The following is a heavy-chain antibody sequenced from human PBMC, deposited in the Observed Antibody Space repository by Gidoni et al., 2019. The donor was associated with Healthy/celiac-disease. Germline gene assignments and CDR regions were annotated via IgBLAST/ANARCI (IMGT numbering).Heavy chain of an antibody. Sequence: QLQLQESGPGLVQPSEPLSPTCTVSGGSISRSSYYWGWIRQPPGKGLEWIGSIYYSGSTYYNPSLKSRVTISVDTSKNQFSLKLSSVTAADTAVYYCAGRYSSSWGVDYGDYWGQGTLVTVSS. D-gene: IGHD6-13*01. J-gene: IGHJ4*02. V-gene: IGHV4-39*01. CDR3: AGRYSSSWGVDYGDY. CDR1: GGSISRSSYY. CDR2: IYYSGST.